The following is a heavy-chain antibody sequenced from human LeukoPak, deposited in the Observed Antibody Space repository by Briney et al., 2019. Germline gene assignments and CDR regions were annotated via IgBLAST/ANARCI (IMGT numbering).Heavy chain of an antibody. D-gene: IGHD3-10*01. CDR3: ARELLWFGVRFFDY. V-gene: IGHV1-2*02. Sequence: GASVKVSCKASGYTFTGYYMHWVRHAPGQGLEWMGWINPNSGGTNYAQKFQGRVTMTRDTSINTAYMELSRLRSDDTAVYYCARELLWFGVRFFDYWGQGTLVTVSS. CDR1: GYTFTGYY. CDR2: INPNSGGT. J-gene: IGHJ4*02.